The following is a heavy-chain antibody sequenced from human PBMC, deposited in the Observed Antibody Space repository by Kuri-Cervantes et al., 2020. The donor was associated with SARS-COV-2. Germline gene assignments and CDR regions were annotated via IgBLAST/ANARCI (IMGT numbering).Heavy chain of an antibody. Sequence: SETLSLTCTVSGGSTSSQSYYWGWIRQPPGKGLEWIGSVYYSGTTYYSPSLKSRVTISVDTSKNQFSLRLSSVTAADTGVYYCARASTTIYGVLIALFSSNAFGIWGQGTMVTVSS. D-gene: IGHD3-3*01. V-gene: IGHV4-39*07. CDR1: GGSTSSQSYY. CDR3: ARASTTIYGVLIALFSSNAFGI. CDR2: VYYSGTT. J-gene: IGHJ3*02.